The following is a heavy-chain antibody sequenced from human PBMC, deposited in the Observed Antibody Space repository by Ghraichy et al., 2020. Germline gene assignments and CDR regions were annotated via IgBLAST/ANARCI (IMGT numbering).Heavy chain of an antibody. Sequence: GESLNISCSASGFSFSTSIMNWVCQAPGQGLELIAYISSHREIVKYSDSLQGRFSISRDNDKASLHLQMDSLRNEDTAVYFCSREWPYSSNWYDDAFEVGGPGTMVTVAS. V-gene: IGHV3-48*02. CDR2: ISSHREIV. CDR3: SREWPYSSNWYDDAFEV. CDR1: GFSFSTSI. D-gene: IGHD6-13*01. J-gene: IGHJ3*01.